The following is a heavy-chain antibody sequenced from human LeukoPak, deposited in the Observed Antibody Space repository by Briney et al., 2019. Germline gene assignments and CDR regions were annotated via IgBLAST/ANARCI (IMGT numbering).Heavy chain of an antibody. Sequence: GGSLRLSCAASRFTFSSYGMSWVRQAPGKGLEWVGFIRSKAYGGTTEYAASVKGRFTISRDDSKSIAYLQMNSLKTEDTAVYYCTRENHYYDSSGYYYGIDYGGQGTLVTVSS. CDR3: TRENHYYDSSGYYYGIDY. J-gene: IGHJ4*02. CDR1: RFTFSSYG. V-gene: IGHV3-49*04. CDR2: IRSKAYGGTT. D-gene: IGHD3-22*01.